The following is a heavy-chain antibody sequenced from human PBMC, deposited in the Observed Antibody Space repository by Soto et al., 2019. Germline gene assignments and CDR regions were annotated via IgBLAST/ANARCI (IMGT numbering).Heavy chain of an antibody. Sequence: QVQLQQWGAGLLKPSETLSLTCAVYGGSFSGYYWSWIRQPPGKGLEWIGEINHSGSTNYNPSLKSRVTISVDTSKHQFSLKLSSVTAADTAVYYCARGVGAWAYSSGWYYYYLGQGTLVTVSS. D-gene: IGHD6-19*01. CDR3: ARGVGAWAYSSGWYYYY. J-gene: IGHJ4*02. V-gene: IGHV4-34*01. CDR1: GGSFSGYY. CDR2: INHSGST.